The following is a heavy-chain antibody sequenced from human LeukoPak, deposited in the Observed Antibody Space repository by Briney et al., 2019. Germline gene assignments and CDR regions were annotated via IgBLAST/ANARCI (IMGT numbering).Heavy chain of an antibody. V-gene: IGHV1-2*02. D-gene: IGHD2-15*01. CDR1: GYTFTGYY. Sequence: ASVKVSCKASGYTFTGYYIHWVRQAPGQGLEWMGWINPTSGGTNYAQKFQGRVTMTRDTSISTAYMELSRLRSDDTAVYYCAREHEYCSGGSCYAYWGQGTLVTVSS. J-gene: IGHJ4*02. CDR3: AREHEYCSGGSCYAY. CDR2: INPTSGGT.